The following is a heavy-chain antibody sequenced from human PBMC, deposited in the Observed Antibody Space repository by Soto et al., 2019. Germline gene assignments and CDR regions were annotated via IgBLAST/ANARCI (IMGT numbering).Heavy chain of an antibody. CDR3: ARDLAKGGGSAGFDY. J-gene: IGHJ4*02. Sequence: ASVKVSCKASGYTFTVYYMHWVRQAPGQGLEWMGWINPKSGGTMYPQKFQGRVTMTWDTSISTAYMALTRLRSDDTAVYYCARDLAKGGGSAGFDYWGQGTLVTVPS. D-gene: IGHD1-26*01. CDR1: GYTFTVYY. CDR2: INPKSGGT. V-gene: IGHV1-2*02.